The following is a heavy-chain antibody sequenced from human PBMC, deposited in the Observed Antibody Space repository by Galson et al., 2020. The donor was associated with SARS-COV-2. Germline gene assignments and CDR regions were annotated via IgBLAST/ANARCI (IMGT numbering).Heavy chain of an antibody. D-gene: IGHD1-26*01. CDR3: ARVGEGHPADTTDY. Sequence: SVKVSCKASGGTFSSYTISWVRQAPGQGLEWMGRIIPILGIANYAQKFQGRVTITADKSTSTAYMELSSLRSEDTAVYYCARVGEGHPADTTDYWGQGTLVTVSS. CDR1: GGTFSSYT. J-gene: IGHJ4*02. CDR2: IIPILGIA. V-gene: IGHV1-69*02.